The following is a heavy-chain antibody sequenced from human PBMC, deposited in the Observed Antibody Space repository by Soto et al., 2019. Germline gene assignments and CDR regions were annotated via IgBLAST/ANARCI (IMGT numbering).Heavy chain of an antibody. CDR1: GYSFTSYW. D-gene: IGHD6-19*01. Sequence: GESLKISCKGSGYSFTSYWISWVRQMPGKGLEWMGRIDPSDSYTNYSPPFQGHVTISADKSISTAYLQWSSLKASDTAMYYCARQGIAVAGQYYYYDMDVWGQGTTVTVSS. J-gene: IGHJ6*02. CDR3: ARQGIAVAGQYYYYDMDV. CDR2: IDPSDSYT. V-gene: IGHV5-10-1*01.